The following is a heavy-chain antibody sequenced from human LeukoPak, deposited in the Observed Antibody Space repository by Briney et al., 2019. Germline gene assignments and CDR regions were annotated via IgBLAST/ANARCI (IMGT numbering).Heavy chain of an antibody. Sequence: GGSLRLSCAASGFPFNDYYMTWIRQAPGKGLEWVSHISSSGSTIYYADSVKGRFIISRDNAKNSLYLQMYSLRAEDTAVYYCAKDPAYCSSTSCYTGEGAFDIWGQGTMVTVSS. V-gene: IGHV3-11*04. D-gene: IGHD2-2*02. J-gene: IGHJ3*02. CDR2: ISSSGSTI. CDR3: AKDPAYCSSTSCYTGEGAFDI. CDR1: GFPFNDYY.